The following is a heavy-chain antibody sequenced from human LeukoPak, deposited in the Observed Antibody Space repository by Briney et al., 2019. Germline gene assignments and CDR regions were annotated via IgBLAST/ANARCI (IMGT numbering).Heavy chain of an antibody. CDR1: GYTFTSYD. D-gene: IGHD3-22*01. V-gene: IGHV1-18*01. J-gene: IGHJ4*02. CDR2: ISAYNGNT. CDR3: ARDSPTKYYYDSSGLDY. Sequence: GASVKVSCTASGYTFTSYDFNWVRQATGQRPEWMGWISAYNGNTNYAQKLQGRVTMTTDTSTSTAYMELRSLRSDDTAVYYCARDSPTKYYYDSSGLDYWGQGTLVTVSS.